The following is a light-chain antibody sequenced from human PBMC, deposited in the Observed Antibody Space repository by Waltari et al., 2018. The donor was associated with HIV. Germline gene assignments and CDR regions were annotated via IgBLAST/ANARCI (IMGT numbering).Light chain of an antibody. CDR2: RNT. V-gene: IGLV1-47*01. Sequence: SVVTQPPSASGTPGQRVTISCSGNTSNIGSNSVFWYQHLPGTAPKLLIHRNTQRPSGVPDRFSGSTSGTSASLAISGLRSEDEADYYCVTWDDSLRGVVFGGGTKVAVL. CDR1: TSNIGSNS. CDR3: VTWDDSLRGVV. J-gene: IGLJ2*01.